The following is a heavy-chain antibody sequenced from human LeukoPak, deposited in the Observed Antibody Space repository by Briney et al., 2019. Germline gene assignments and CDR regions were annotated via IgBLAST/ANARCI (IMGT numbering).Heavy chain of an antibody. V-gene: IGHV1-24*01. J-gene: IGHJ4*02. Sequence: ASVKVSCKVSGYTLTELSMHWVRQAPGKGLEWMGGFDPEDGETIYAQKFQGRVTMTEDTSTDTAYMELSSLRSEDTAVYYCATSPLKITMIVVVTSKYYFDYWGQGTLVTVSS. CDR2: FDPEDGET. D-gene: IGHD3-22*01. CDR3: ATSPLKITMIVVVTSKYYFDY. CDR1: GYTLTELS.